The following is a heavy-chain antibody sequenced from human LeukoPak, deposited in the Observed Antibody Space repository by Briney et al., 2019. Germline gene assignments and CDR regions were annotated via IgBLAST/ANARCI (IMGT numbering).Heavy chain of an antibody. CDR3: ARKYSSGSGMDV. Sequence: GGSLRLSCAASGFTFSSYAMHWVRQAPGKGLEWVSYISSGGITIYYADSVKGRFTISRDNAKNSLYLQLNSLRAEDTAVYYCARKYSSGSGMDVWGQGTTVTVSS. J-gene: IGHJ6*02. D-gene: IGHD2-15*01. CDR2: ISSGGITI. CDR1: GFTFSSYA. V-gene: IGHV3-48*04.